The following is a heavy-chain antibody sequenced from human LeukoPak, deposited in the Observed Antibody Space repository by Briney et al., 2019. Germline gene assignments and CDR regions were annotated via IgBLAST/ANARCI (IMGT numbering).Heavy chain of an antibody. V-gene: IGHV3-21*01. CDR1: GFTFSSYS. Sequence: PGGSLRLSCAASGFTFSSYSMNWVRQAPGKGLEWASSISSSSNFIYYADSVKGRFNISRDNAKNSLFMQMTSLRAEDTAVYYCVYYLVGAKRSFDYWGQGTLVTVSS. CDR3: VYYLVGAKRSFDY. D-gene: IGHD1-26*01. J-gene: IGHJ4*02. CDR2: ISSSSNFI.